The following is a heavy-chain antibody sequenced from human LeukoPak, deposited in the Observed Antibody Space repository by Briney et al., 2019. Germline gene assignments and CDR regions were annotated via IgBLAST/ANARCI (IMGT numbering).Heavy chain of an antibody. V-gene: IGHV3-7*01. CDR2: IQPDGSRK. CDR3: ARDDSDN. J-gene: IGHJ4*02. CDR1: GFTFSDTW. Sequence: GGSLRLSCAMSGFTFSDTWMSWLRQAPGKGLEWVATIQPDGSRKYYVDSVRGRFTISRDNARNSLFLQMNSLRAEDTALYYCARDDSDNWGQGTLVTVSS.